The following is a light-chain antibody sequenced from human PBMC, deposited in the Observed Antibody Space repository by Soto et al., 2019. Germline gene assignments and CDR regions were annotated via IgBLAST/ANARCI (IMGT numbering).Light chain of an antibody. J-gene: IGKJ4*01. CDR2: DAS. Sequence: EIVLTQSPATLSLSPGERATLSCRASQSVSNSLAWYQHKPGQTPRLLIYDASNRATGIPARFSGSGSGTVFTLTISSLEPEAFAVSYCQHRNYWPPGATFGGGTKVESK. V-gene: IGKV3-11*01. CDR1: QSVSNS. CDR3: QHRNYWPPGAT.